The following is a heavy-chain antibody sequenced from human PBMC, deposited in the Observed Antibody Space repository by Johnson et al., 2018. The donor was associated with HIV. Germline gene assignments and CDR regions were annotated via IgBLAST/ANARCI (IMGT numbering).Heavy chain of an antibody. CDR2: ISYDGTNK. Sequence: QVQLVESGGGVVQPGRSLRLSCAASGFTFSNYDIHWVRQAPGKGLEWVAFISYDGTNKYYADSVKGRFTISRDNSKNTLYLLMNSLRAEDTAVYYCAKRYSGSLRDTFDIWGQGTMVTVSS. J-gene: IGHJ3*02. CDR3: AKRYSGSLRDTFDI. V-gene: IGHV3-30*18. D-gene: IGHD1-26*01. CDR1: GFTFSNYD.